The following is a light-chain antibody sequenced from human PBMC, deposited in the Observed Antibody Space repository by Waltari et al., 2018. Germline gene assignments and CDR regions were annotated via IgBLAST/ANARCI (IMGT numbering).Light chain of an antibody. J-gene: IGLJ3*02. CDR3: AAWDDSLNGVV. CDR2: SFN. CDR1: RSKIRTKT. Sequence: QSVLTQPPSASGTPGQRVTIACSGGRSKIRTKTVSWYHHLPGTAPKLLIYSFNQRPSGVPDRFSGSKSGTSASLVISGLQSEDEADYYCAAWDDSLNGVVFGGGTKVTVL. V-gene: IGLV1-44*01.